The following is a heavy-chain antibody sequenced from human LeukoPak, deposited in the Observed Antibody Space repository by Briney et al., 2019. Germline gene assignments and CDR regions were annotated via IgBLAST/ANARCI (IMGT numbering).Heavy chain of an antibody. Sequence: RGSLRLSCAASGFTVITNDMTWVRQAPGKGLEWVSVLYSDGNTKYADSVQGRFTISRDNSKNTLYLEMNSLSPDDTAVYYCARGVEPLAANTLAYWGQGTLVTVTS. V-gene: IGHV3-53*01. CDR2: LYSDGNT. CDR1: GFTVITND. J-gene: IGHJ4*02. D-gene: IGHD1-14*01. CDR3: ARGVEPLAANTLAY.